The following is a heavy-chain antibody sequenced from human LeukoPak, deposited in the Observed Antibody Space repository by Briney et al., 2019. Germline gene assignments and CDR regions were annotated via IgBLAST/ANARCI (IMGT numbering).Heavy chain of an antibody. D-gene: IGHD1-14*01. CDR2: LYSGGNT. V-gene: IGHV3-53*01. CDR1: GFTVITND. CDR3: ARGVEPLAANTLAY. Sequence: PGGSLRLSCAASGFTVITNDMTWVRQAPGKGLEWVSVLYSGGNTKYADSVQGRFTISRDNSKNTLYLEMNSLSPDDTAVYYCARGVEPLAANTLAYWGQGTLVTVSS. J-gene: IGHJ4*02.